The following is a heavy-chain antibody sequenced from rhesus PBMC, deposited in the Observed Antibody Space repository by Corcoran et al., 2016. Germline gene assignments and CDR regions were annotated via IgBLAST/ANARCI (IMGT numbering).Heavy chain of an antibody. V-gene: IGHV4-80*01. CDR1: GGSFSIYW. D-gene: IGHD6-31*01. Sequence: QVQLQESGPGLVKPSETLSLTCAVSGGSFSIYWWNWIRQPPGKGLEGIGEINGNSGSTNHNPSLKSRVTIPKDASKNPFSLKRSSVTAADTAVYYCARVRYSSGQYNRFDVWGPGVLVTVSS. CDR2: INGNSGST. J-gene: IGHJ5-1*01. CDR3: ARVRYSSGQYNRFDV.